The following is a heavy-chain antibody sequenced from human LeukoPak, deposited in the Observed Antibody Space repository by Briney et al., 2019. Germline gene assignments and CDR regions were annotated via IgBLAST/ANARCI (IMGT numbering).Heavy chain of an antibody. V-gene: IGHV3-7*03. CDR2: IKQDGSEK. Sequence: GGSLRLSCVVSGFQFGDVWMSWVRQAPGKGLEWVANIKQDGSEKYYVDSVKGRFTISRDSSLYLQMGRLRAEDTAVYYCAKEIGWSGYRPCYFDSWGQGTLVTVSS. CDR3: AKEIGWSGYRPCYFDS. D-gene: IGHD3-3*01. J-gene: IGHJ4*02. CDR1: GFQFGDVW.